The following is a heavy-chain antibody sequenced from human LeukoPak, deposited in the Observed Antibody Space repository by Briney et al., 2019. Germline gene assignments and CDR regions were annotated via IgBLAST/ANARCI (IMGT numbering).Heavy chain of an antibody. Sequence: GASVRVSCKAPGYTFTSYDINWVRQATGLGLEWMGWMNPNSGNTGYAQKFQGRVTMTRNTSISKAYMELSSLRSEDTAVYYCARWGGRITMVRGADYWGQGTLVTVSS. D-gene: IGHD3-10*01. CDR3: ARWGGRITMVRGADY. J-gene: IGHJ4*02. CDR2: MNPNSGNT. CDR1: GYTFTSYD. V-gene: IGHV1-8*01.